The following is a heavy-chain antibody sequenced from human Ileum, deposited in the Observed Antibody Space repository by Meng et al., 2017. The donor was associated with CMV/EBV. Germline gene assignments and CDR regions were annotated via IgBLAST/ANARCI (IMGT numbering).Heavy chain of an antibody. J-gene: IGHJ4*02. CDR3: ARGRISVTGTYFDY. CDR2: ISYSGST. Sequence: SGHSFSTRNYYWGWFRQPPGEGLEWIGRISYSGSTAYNPSLKSRVTVSVDTSKNQFSLKLTSVTATDTAVYYCARGRISVTGTYFDYWARGTLVTVSS. D-gene: IGHD6-19*01. V-gene: IGHV4-39*07. CDR1: GHSFSTRNYY.